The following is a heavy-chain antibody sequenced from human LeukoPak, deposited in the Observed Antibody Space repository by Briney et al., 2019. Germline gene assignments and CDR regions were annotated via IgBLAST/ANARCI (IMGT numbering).Heavy chain of an antibody. Sequence: PGGSLRLSCEASGFTFSSYWMHWARQVPGKGLVWVSRINSDGSSINYADSVKGRFTISRDNAKNTLYLQMNSLRAEDTAVYYCARGRGYCFGVNCYFDYWGQGTLVTVSS. CDR1: GFTFSSYW. J-gene: IGHJ4*02. V-gene: IGHV3-74*01. D-gene: IGHD2-15*01. CDR2: INSDGSSI. CDR3: ARGRGYCFGVNCYFDY.